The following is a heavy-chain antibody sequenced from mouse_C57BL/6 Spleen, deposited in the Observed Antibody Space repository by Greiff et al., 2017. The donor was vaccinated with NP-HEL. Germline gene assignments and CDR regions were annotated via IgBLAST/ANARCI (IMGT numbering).Heavy chain of an antibody. D-gene: IGHD1-1*01. V-gene: IGHV1-5*01. CDR3: TRDTTGGWYFDV. CDR1: GYTFTSYW. CDR2: IYPGNSDT. Sequence: VQLQQSGTVLARPGASVKMSCKTSGYTFTSYWMHWVKQRPGQGLEWIGAIYPGNSDTSYNQKFKGKAKLTAVTSASTAYMELSSLTNEDSAVYYCTRDTTGGWYFDVWGTGTTVTVSS. J-gene: IGHJ1*03.